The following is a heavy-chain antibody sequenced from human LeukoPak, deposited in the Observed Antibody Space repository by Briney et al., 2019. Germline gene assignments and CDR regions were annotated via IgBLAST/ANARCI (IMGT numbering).Heavy chain of an antibody. CDR3: ARDYYDSSGYYYNFDY. D-gene: IGHD3-22*01. J-gene: IGHJ4*02. CDR2: INPNSGGT. Sequence: EASVKVSCKASGYTFTGYYMHRVRQAPGQGLEWMGWINPNSGGTNYAQKFQGRVTMTRDTSISTAYMELSRLRSDDTAVYYCARDYYDSSGYYYNFDYWGQGTLVTVSS. CDR1: GYTFTGYY. V-gene: IGHV1-2*02.